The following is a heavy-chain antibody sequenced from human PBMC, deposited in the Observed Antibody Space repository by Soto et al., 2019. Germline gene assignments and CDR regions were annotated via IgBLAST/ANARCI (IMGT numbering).Heavy chain of an antibody. V-gene: IGHV3-23*01. J-gene: IGHJ5*02. Sequence: VQLLDSGGDLRQPGGSLSLSCAASGFMIKNYEMCWVRQAPGKGLEWVSAINSRGDRTYYAGPVKGRFTISRDNSKNTLYLHMTSLRVEDTAMYFCTRGSGSYYFDGDHWGQGTLVTVSS. CDR2: INSRGDRT. D-gene: IGHD3-10*01. CDR1: GFMIKNYE. CDR3: TRGSGSYYFDGDH.